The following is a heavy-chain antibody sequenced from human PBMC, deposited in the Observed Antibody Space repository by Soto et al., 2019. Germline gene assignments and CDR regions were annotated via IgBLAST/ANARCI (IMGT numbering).Heavy chain of an antibody. CDR2: ISSSGRA. CDR3: ARAPPGPSPRWVL. Sequence: SETLSLTCTVSGGSVNNNAYSWTWIRQHPGKGPECIGHISSSGRASYSPSLKSRVAISLDASKNHFSLQLTSVTAADTAVYYCARAPPGPSPRWVLWGQGTTVTVSS. D-gene: IGHD3-10*01. CDR1: GGSVNNNAYS. J-gene: IGHJ6*02. V-gene: IGHV4-31*03.